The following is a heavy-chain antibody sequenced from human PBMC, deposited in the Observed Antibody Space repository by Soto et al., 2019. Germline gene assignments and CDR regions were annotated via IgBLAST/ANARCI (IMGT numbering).Heavy chain of an antibody. CDR3: ASDRGVTHLDN. CDR2: IYSGGST. D-gene: IGHD2-21*02. CDR1: GFTVSSNY. Sequence: GGSLRLSCAASGFTVSSNYMSWVRQAPGKGLEWVSVIYSGGSTYYADSVKGRFTISRDNSKNSLYLQMNSLRAEDTAVYYCASDRGVTHLDNWGQGTLVTVSS. J-gene: IGHJ4*02. V-gene: IGHV3-53*01.